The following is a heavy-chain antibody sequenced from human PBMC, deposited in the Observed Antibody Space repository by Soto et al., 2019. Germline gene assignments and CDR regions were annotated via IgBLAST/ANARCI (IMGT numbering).Heavy chain of an antibody. CDR2: IYPSNSET. CDR3: ARQAYHYDTYSFGY. CDR1: GYTFTSYW. Sequence: ESLRISCKASGYTFTSYWIGLVRQMPGKGLEWMGIIYPSNSETRFSPSFQGQVTLSADKSIFTAYLQWSSLKASDTAIYYCARQAYHYDTYSFGYWGQGTLVTVSS. D-gene: IGHD3-22*01. J-gene: IGHJ4*02. V-gene: IGHV5-51*01.